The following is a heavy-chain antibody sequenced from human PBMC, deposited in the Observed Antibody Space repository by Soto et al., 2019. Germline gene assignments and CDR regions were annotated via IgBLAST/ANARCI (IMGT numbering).Heavy chain of an antibody. CDR3: ARCSLVVVPAPGFAP. D-gene: IGHD2-2*01. Sequence: SETLSLTCTVSGGSISSGGYYWSWIRQHPGKGLEWIGYIYYSGTTYYNPSLKSRVTISVDTSKNQFSLRLSSVSAADTALYYCARCSLVVVPAPGFAPWGRGTLVTVSS. V-gene: IGHV4-31*03. J-gene: IGHJ5*02. CDR1: GGSISSGGYY. CDR2: IYYSGTT.